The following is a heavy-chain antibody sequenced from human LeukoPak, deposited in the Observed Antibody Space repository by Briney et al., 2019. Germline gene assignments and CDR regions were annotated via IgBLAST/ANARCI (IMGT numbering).Heavy chain of an antibody. CDR2: MNHSGST. V-gene: IGHV4-34*01. CDR1: RGSFSGYY. CDR3: ALLGY. D-gene: IGHD2-21*01. J-gene: IGHJ4*02. Sequence: AETLSLTCAVYRGSFSGYYCSWIRQPPGKGLECIGEMNHSGSTNYNPSLKSRVTISVDTPKKQFSLKLNSVTAGDTAVYYCALLGYWGQGTLVTVSS.